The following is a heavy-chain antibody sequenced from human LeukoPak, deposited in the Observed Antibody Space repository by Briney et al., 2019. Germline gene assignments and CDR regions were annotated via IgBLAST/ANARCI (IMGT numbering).Heavy chain of an antibody. Sequence: GGSLRLSCAASGFTVSSNYMSWVRQAPGKGLEWVSVIYSGGSTYYADSVKGRFTISRDNSKNTLYLQMNSLRAEDTAVYYCAKRRLAYSAAGREDWFDPWGQGTLVTVSS. D-gene: IGHD6-13*01. V-gene: IGHV3-53*01. CDR1: GFTVSSNY. CDR3: AKRRLAYSAAGREDWFDP. J-gene: IGHJ5*02. CDR2: IYSGGST.